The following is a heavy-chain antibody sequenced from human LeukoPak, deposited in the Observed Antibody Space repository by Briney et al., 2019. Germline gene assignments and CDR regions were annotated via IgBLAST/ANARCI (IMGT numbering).Heavy chain of an antibody. D-gene: IGHD1-20*01. CDR2: IIPIFGTA. CDR3: ASPYNWNDGGAFDI. CDR1: GGTFSSYA. Sequence: SVKVSCKASGGTFSSYAISWVRQAPGQGLEWMGGIIPIFGTANYAQKFQGGVTITADESTSTAYMELSSLRSEDTAVYYCASPYNWNDGGAFDIWGQGTMVTVSS. V-gene: IGHV1-69*13. J-gene: IGHJ3*02.